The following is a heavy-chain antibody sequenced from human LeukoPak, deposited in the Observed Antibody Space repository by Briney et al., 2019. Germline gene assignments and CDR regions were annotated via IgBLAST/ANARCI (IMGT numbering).Heavy chain of an antibody. J-gene: IGHJ4*02. CDR1: GGSISSYY. CDR2: IYYSGST. CDR3: ARDNSVVVAGAYFDY. V-gene: IGHV4-59*01. D-gene: IGHD6-19*01. Sequence: PSETLSLTCTVSGGSISSYYWSWIRQPPGKGLEWIGYIYYSGSTNYNPSLKSRVTIPVDTSKNQFSLKLSSVTAADTAVYYCARDNSVVVAGAYFDYWGQGTLVTVSS.